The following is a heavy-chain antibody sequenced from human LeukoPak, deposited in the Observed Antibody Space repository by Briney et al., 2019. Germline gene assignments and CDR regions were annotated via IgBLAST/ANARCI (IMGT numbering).Heavy chain of an antibody. CDR1: GFTFSSYG. CDR2: IRGSGGST. D-gene: IGHD3-10*01. J-gene: IGHJ4*02. Sequence: GGSLRLSCAASGFTFSSYGMSWVRQAPGKGLEWVSAIRGSGGSTYYADSVKGRFTISRDNSKNTLYLQMNSLRAEDTAVYYCAKGPGSYYTSYFDYWGQGTLVTVSS. V-gene: IGHV3-23*01. CDR3: AKGPGSYYTSYFDY.